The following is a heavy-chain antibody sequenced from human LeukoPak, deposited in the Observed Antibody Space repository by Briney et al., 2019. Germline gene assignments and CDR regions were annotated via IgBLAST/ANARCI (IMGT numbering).Heavy chain of an antibody. J-gene: IGHJ4*02. CDR3: VIPYYYDSSGYQSDY. V-gene: IGHV1-69*05. CDR1: GGTFSSYA. CDR2: IIPIFGTA. D-gene: IGHD3-22*01. Sequence: GASVKVSCKASGGTFSSYAIRWVRQAPGQGLEWMGRIIPIFGTANYAQKFQGRVTITTDESTSTAYMELSSLRSEDTAVYYCVIPYYYDSSGYQSDYWGQGTLVTVSS.